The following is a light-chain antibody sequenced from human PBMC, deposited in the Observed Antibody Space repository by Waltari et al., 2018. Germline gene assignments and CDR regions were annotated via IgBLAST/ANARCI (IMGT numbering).Light chain of an antibody. CDR1: QSVLYSSNNKDY. CDR3: QQYYGTPLT. Sequence: DIVMTQSPDALAVSLGERATINCKSSQSVLYSSNNKDYLAWYQQKPGQPPKLLIYWASTRESGVPDRFRGSGYETEFTLTISSLQAEDVAVYYCQQYYGTPLTFGGGTKVEVK. V-gene: IGKV4-1*01. J-gene: IGKJ4*01. CDR2: WAS.